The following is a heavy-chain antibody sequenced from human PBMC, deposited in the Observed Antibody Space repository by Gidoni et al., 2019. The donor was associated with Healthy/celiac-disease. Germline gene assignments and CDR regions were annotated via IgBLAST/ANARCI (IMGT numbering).Heavy chain of an antibody. CDR3: ATGGPGDSSAPFAFDI. J-gene: IGHJ3*02. V-gene: IGHV1-24*01. D-gene: IGHD3-22*01. CDR2: FDPEDGET. CDR1: GYTLTDLS. Sequence: QVQLVQSGAEVKKPGASVKVSCKVSGYTLTDLSMHWVRQAPGKGLEWMGGFDPEDGETIYAQKFQGRVTMTEDTSTDTAYMELSSLRSEDTAVYYCATGGPGDSSAPFAFDIWGQGTMVTVSS.